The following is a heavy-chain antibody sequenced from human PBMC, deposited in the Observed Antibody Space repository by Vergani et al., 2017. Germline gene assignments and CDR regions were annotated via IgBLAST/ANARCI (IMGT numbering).Heavy chain of an antibody. V-gene: IGHV4-34*01. J-gene: IGHJ4*02. CDR2: VNHGGST. CDR3: ASIARAPTRRNPPPDY. Sequence: QVQLQEWGAGLLKTSETLSLTCGVSGGSFSDYYWSWIRQAPGMGLEWIGEVNHGGSTNYNPSLKSRVSISVDTSKNQFSLQLTSVTPADSALYFCASIARAPTRRNPPPDYWGQGILVTVSS. D-gene: IGHD3-16*02. CDR1: GGSFSDYY.